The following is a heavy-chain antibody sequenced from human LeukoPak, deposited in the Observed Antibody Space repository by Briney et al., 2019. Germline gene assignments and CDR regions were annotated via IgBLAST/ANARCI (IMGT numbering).Heavy chain of an antibody. CDR3: ARETLWFGNLYFDY. CDR2: ISSSSSDT. CDR1: GFTFSDYY. V-gene: IGHV3-11*05. J-gene: IGHJ4*02. Sequence: GGSLRLSCAASGFTFSDYYMSWIRQAPGKGLEWVSSISSSSSDTKYADSVKGRFTISRDSAKNSLYLQMNSLRAEDTAVYYCARETLWFGNLYFDYWGQGTLVTVSS. D-gene: IGHD3-10*01.